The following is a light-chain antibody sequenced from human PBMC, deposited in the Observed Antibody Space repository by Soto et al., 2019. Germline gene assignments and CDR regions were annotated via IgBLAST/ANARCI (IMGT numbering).Light chain of an antibody. Sequence: QSVLTQPPSVSGAPGQTVTISCTGSSSNIGAGFDVHWYQQLPGTAPKVFIYGNSNRPSGVPDRFSGSKSDTSASLAITGLQAEDEADYYCQSYDTSLRDWVFGGGTKLTVL. CDR2: GNS. V-gene: IGLV1-40*01. CDR1: SSNIGAGFD. J-gene: IGLJ3*02. CDR3: QSYDTSLRDWV.